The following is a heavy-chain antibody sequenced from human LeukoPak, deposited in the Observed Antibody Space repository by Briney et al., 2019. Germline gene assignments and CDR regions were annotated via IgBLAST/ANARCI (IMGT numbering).Heavy chain of an antibody. CDR3: ARRRIVVVITSSAPDAFDI. CDR1: GGSFSGYY. V-gene: IGHV4-34*01. Sequence: PSETLSLTCVVYGGSFSGYYWSWIRQPPGKGLEWIGEINHSGSTNYNPSLKSRVTISVDTSKNQFSLKLNSVTAADTAVYYCARRRIVVVITSSAPDAFDIWGQGTMVTVSS. J-gene: IGHJ3*02. CDR2: INHSGST. D-gene: IGHD3-22*01.